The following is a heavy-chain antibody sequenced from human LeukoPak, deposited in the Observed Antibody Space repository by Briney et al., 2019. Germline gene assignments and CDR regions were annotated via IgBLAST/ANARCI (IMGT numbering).Heavy chain of an antibody. CDR2: IRYDGSNK. Sequence: PGGSLRLSCAASGFTFSSYGMHWVRQAPGKGLGWVAFIRYDGSNKYYADSVKGRFTISRDNSKNTLYLQMNSLRAEDTAVYYCAKDKGPEAVAGGAIPVYYYYYYMDVWGKGTTVTISS. CDR3: AKDKGPEAVAGGAIPVYYYYYYMDV. CDR1: GFTFSSYG. D-gene: IGHD6-19*01. J-gene: IGHJ6*03. V-gene: IGHV3-30*02.